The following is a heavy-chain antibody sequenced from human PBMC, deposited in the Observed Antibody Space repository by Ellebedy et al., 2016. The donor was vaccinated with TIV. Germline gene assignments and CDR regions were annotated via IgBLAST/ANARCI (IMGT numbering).Heavy chain of an antibody. J-gene: IGHJ4*02. CDR2: IYYSGST. CDR3: ARERRLEGSFDY. V-gene: IGHV4-30-4*01. CDR1: GGSISSYY. D-gene: IGHD3-3*01. Sequence: MPSETLSLTCTVSGGSISSYYWSWIRQPPGKGLEWIGYIYYSGSTYYNPSLKSRVTISVDTSKNQFSLKLSSVTAADTAVYYCARERRLEGSFDYWGQGTLVTVSS.